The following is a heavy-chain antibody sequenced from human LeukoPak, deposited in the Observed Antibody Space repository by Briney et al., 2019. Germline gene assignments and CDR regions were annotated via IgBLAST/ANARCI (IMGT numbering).Heavy chain of an antibody. D-gene: IGHD2-8*01. CDR3: ARDRCIPRCNWFDP. J-gene: IGHJ5*02. CDR2: ISAYNGNT. V-gene: IGHV1-18*01. Sequence: ASVKVSCKASGYTFTSYGISWVRQAPGQGLEWMGWISAYNGNTNYAQKLQGRATMTTDTSTSTAYMELRSLRSDDTAVYYCARDRCIPRCNWFDPWGQGTLVTVSS. CDR1: GYTFTSYG.